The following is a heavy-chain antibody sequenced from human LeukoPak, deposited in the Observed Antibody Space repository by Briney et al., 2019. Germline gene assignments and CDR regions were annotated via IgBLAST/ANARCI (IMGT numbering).Heavy chain of an antibody. CDR3: ARVAVLGLYAYYMDV. J-gene: IGHJ6*03. V-gene: IGHV3-23*01. CDR2: IGGSGGST. CDR1: GFTFSSYA. D-gene: IGHD2-8*02. Sequence: PGGSLRLSCAASGFTFSSYAMSWVRQAPGKGLEWVSAIGGSGGSTYYADSVKGRFTISRDNSKNTLYLQMNSLRAEDTAVYYCARVAVLGLYAYYMDVWGKGTTVTVSS.